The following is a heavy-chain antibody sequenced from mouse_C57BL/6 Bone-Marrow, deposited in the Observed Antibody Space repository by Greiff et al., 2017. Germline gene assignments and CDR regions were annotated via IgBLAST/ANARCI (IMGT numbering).Heavy chain of an antibody. CDR3: ARDYYGSSSWFAY. J-gene: IGHJ3*01. CDR2: INPSSGYT. CDR1: GYTFTSYT. D-gene: IGHD1-1*01. Sequence: QVQLKESGAELARPGASVKMSCKASGYTFTSYTMHWVKQRPGQGLEWIGYINPSSGYTKYNQKFKDKATLTADKSSSTAYMQLSSLTSEDSAVYYCARDYYGSSSWFAYWGQGTLVTVSA. V-gene: IGHV1-4*01.